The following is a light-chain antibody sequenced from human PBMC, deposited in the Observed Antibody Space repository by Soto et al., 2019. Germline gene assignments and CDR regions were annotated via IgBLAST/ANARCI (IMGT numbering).Light chain of an antibody. CDR1: SSNIGAGYE. Sequence: QSVLTQPPSVSEAPGQRVTISCTGSSSNIGAGYEAHWYQQVPGTAPKLLIYENNNRPSGVPDRFPGSKSGTTASLAITGLQAEDEAEYYCQSHDSSLSGYVFGTGTKVTVL. V-gene: IGLV1-40*01. CDR2: ENN. J-gene: IGLJ1*01. CDR3: QSHDSSLSGYV.